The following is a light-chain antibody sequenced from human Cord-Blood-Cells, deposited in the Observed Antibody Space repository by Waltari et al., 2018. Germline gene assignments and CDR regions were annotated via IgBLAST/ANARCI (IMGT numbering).Light chain of an antibody. V-gene: IGKV2-28*01. J-gene: IGKJ1*01. CDR1: QSLLHSNGYNY. CDR3: MQALQTPPWT. CDR2: LGS. Sequence: DIVMTQSPLSLPVTPGEPASISCRSSQSLLHSNGYNYLDWDLQKPGPSPQLLIFLGSNRAAGVPDRFSGSVSGTDFTLKISRVEAEDVGVYYCMQALQTPPWTFGQGTKVEIK.